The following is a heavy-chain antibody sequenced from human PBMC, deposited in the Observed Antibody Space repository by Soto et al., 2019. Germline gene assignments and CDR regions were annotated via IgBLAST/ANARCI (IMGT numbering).Heavy chain of an antibody. CDR1: GFTVSSNY. J-gene: IGHJ5*02. D-gene: IGHD4-17*01. V-gene: IGHV3-66*01. Sequence: EVQLVESGGGLVQPGGSLRLSCAASGFTVSSNYMSWVRQAPGKGLEWVSVIYSGGSTYYADSVKGRFTISRDNSKNTMYLQMNSLRAEDTAVYYCARDNYGDFYNWFDPWGQGTLVTVSS. CDR3: ARDNYGDFYNWFDP. CDR2: IYSGGST.